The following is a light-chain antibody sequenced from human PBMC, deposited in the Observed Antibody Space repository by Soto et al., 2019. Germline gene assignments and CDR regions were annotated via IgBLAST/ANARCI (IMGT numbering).Light chain of an antibody. V-gene: IGKV1-5*01. CDR1: QSISGW. Sequence: DIQMTQSPSTLSASVGDRVTITCRASQSISGWLAWYQQKPGKAPKLLIYDVSILESGVPSRFSGSGSGTESILTISRLQPGDLATYYCQQNNSSLTFGQGTKVEIK. J-gene: IGKJ1*01. CDR3: QQNNSSLT. CDR2: DVS.